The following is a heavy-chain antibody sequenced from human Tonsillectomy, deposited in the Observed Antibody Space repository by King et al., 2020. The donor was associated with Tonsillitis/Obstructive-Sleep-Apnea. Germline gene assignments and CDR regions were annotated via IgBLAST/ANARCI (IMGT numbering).Heavy chain of an antibody. Sequence: VQLVESGAAVKKPGSSMRVSCTASGGTFNNYAINWVRQAPGQGLEWMGGIIPLFRVANYAQKFQGRLTVTADESSTTAHLELRSLRSDDTAVYYCAGAVAPKELYAFNFWGQGTLVTVSS. CDR2: IIPLFRVA. J-gene: IGHJ3*01. CDR1: GGTFNNYA. CDR3: AGAVAPKELYAFNF. D-gene: IGHD4-23*01. V-gene: IGHV1-69*01.